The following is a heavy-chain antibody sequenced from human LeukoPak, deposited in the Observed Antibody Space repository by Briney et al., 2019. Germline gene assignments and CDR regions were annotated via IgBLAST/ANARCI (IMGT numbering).Heavy chain of an antibody. V-gene: IGHV3-30*03. CDR2: ISYDGSNK. D-gene: IGHD3-16*02. CDR1: GFTFSGYG. Sequence: GGSLRLSCEASGFTFSGYGMSWVRQAPGKGLEWVALISYDGSNKNYADSVKGRLTISRDISKNTLYVQMNSLRPEDTAVYYCARGRVGYDYVWGSYRHKYYFDYWGQGTLVTVSS. CDR3: ARGRVGYDYVWGSYRHKYYFDY. J-gene: IGHJ4*02.